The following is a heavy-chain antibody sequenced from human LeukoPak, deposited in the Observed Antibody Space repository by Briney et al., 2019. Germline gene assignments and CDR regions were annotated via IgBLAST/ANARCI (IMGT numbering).Heavy chain of an antibody. D-gene: IGHD1-14*01. Sequence: PSETLSLTCTVSGGSISSYYWSWIRQPPGKGLEWIGYIYYSGSTNYNPSLKSRVTISVDTSKNQFSLKLSSVTAADTAVYYCAREVSDGTGDYFDYWGQGTLVTVSS. CDR1: GGSISSYY. J-gene: IGHJ4*02. CDR2: IYYSGST. CDR3: AREVSDGTGDYFDY. V-gene: IGHV4-59*01.